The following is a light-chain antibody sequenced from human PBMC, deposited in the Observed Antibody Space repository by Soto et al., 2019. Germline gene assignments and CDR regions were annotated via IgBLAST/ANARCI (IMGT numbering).Light chain of an antibody. CDR2: DAS. Sequence: EIVLTQSGATLSLSPRERATLSCRASQSVNIYLAWYQQKPGQAPRLLIYDASNRATGIPARFSGSGSGTDFTLTISRLEPEDFAVYYCHQYGDSPWTFGQGTKV. CDR1: QSVNIY. V-gene: IGKV3-11*01. J-gene: IGKJ1*01. CDR3: HQYGDSPWT.